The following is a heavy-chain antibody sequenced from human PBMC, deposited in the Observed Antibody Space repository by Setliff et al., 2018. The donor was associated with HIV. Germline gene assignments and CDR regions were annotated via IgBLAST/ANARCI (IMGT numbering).Heavy chain of an antibody. CDR2: TSHSGKT. J-gene: IGHJ4*02. CDR1: GGPLSGHY. D-gene: IGHD2-2*01. V-gene: IGHV4-34*01. Sequence: SETLSLTCTVYGGPLSGHYWSWIRQPPGQGMEWIGETSHSGKTNYNPSLKSRVTISVDTSKNQFSLKLTSVTAADTAVYYCLTSSSWLSRLNFWGPGMLVTVSS. CDR3: LTSSSWLSRLNF.